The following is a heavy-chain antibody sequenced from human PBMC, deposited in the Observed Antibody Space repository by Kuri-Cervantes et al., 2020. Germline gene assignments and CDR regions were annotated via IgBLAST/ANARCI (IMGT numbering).Heavy chain of an antibody. D-gene: IGHD3-22*01. Sequence: ASVNVSCKASVYTFTGYYMHWVRQAHGQGLEWMGWINPNSGGPNYAQKFQGRVTMTRDTSISTAYMELSRLRSDDTAVYYCARSYDSSGLALDYWGQGTLVTVSS. V-gene: IGHV1-2*02. CDR3: ARSYDSSGLALDY. CDR2: INPNSGGP. J-gene: IGHJ4*02. CDR1: VYTFTGYY.